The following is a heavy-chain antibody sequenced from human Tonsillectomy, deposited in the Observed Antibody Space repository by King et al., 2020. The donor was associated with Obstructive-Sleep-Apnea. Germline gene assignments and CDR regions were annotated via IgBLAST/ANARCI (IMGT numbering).Heavy chain of an antibody. V-gene: IGHV4-39*07. D-gene: IGHD5-18*01. Sequence: QLQESGPGLVKPSETLSLTCTVSGGSITSSNFYLGWIRQPPGKGLEWIWSIYYSGSTYYNPSLKSRVTNSIDTSKNQSSLNLNSVTAADTAVYSCARELGYNSPIDYWGQGTLVTVSS. CDR3: ARELGYNSPIDY. CDR2: IYYSGST. CDR1: GGSITSSNFY. J-gene: IGHJ4*02.